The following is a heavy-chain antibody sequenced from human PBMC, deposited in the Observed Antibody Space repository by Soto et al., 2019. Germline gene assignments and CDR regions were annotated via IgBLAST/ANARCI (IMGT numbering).Heavy chain of an antibody. J-gene: IGHJ6*02. V-gene: IGHV4-34*01. CDR1: GGSFSGYY. CDR2: INHSGST. Sequence: SETLSLTCAVYGGSFSGYYWSWIRQPPGKGLEWIGEINHSGSTNYNPSLKSRVTISVDTSKNQFSLKLSSVTAADTAVYYCARGRSGMVRGVSYYYYYGMDVWGQGTTVTVSS. D-gene: IGHD3-10*01. CDR3: ARGRSGMVRGVSYYYYYGMDV.